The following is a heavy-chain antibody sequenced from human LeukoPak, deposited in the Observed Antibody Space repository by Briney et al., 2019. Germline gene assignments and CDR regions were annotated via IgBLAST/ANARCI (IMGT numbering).Heavy chain of an antibody. J-gene: IGHJ3*02. Sequence: ASVKVSCKVSGYTLTELSMHWVRQAPGKGLEWMGGFDPEDGETIYAQKFQGRVTMTEDTSTDTAYMELSSLRSEDTAVYYCATDRGGYDFDAFDIWGQGTMVTVSS. CDR2: FDPEDGET. CDR3: ATDRGGYDFDAFDI. CDR1: GYTLTELS. D-gene: IGHD5-12*01. V-gene: IGHV1-24*01.